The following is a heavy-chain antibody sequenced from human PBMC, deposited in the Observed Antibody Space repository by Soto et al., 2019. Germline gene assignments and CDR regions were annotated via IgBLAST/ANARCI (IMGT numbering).Heavy chain of an antibody. CDR3: ARDSSGRQYYGMDV. D-gene: IGHD3-22*01. CDR2: ITTTSSTM. J-gene: IGHJ6*02. CDR1: GFIFRDYS. Sequence: GGSLRLSCTPSGFIFRDYSMNWVRQAPGKGPEWISYITTTSSTMYYADSVKGRFTISRDNAKNSLYLQMNSLRDEDTAVYYCARDSSGRQYYGMDVWGQGTTVTVSS. V-gene: IGHV3-48*02.